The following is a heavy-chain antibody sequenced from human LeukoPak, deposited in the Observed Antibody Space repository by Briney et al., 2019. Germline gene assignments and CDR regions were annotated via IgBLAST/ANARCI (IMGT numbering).Heavy chain of an antibody. J-gene: IGHJ4*02. D-gene: IGHD5-12*01. CDR1: GGSISSYY. V-gene: IGHV4-4*07. Sequence: SETLSLTCTVSGGSISSYYWSWTRQPAGKGLEWIGRIYTSGSTNYNPSLKSRVTISVDKSKNQFSLKLSSVAAADTAVYYCARHVLGYSGGYYFDYWGQGTLVTVSS. CDR2: IYTSGST. CDR3: ARHVLGYSGGYYFDY.